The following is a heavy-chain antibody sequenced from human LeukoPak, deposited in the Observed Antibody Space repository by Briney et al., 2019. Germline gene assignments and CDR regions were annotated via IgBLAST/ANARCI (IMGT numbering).Heavy chain of an antibody. J-gene: IGHJ4*02. Sequence: GGSLRLSCAASGFTFSSYAMHWVRQAPGKGLEWVAFTRNDGNNKYYAGSVKGRFTISRDNSKNTLSLQMNSLRTEDTAVYYCARDRDWAFDYWGQGILVTVSS. CDR1: GFTFSSYA. D-gene: IGHD2-21*01. CDR3: ARDRDWAFDY. V-gene: IGHV3-30*02. CDR2: TRNDGNNK.